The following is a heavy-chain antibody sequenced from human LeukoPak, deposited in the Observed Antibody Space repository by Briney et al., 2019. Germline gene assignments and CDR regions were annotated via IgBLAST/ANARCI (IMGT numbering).Heavy chain of an antibody. CDR1: GFSISSGYH. J-gene: IGHJ4*02. D-gene: IGHD1-1*01. V-gene: IGHV4-38-2*02. Sequence: SETLSLTCVVSGFSISSGYHWGWIRQPPGKGLEWIANIHVSGTTFYNSSLNSRVAISIDTSKNQFSLKLSSVTAADTAVYFCAREAERRIVNWGRGTLVTVSS. CDR3: AREAERRIVN. CDR2: IHVSGTT.